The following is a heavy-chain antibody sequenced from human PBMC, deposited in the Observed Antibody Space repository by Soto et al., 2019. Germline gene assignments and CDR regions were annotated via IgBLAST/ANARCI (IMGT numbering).Heavy chain of an antibody. D-gene: IGHD3-16*01. CDR2: TYYRSKWYN. V-gene: IGHV6-1*01. CDR3: ARLIGNSWLDS. Sequence: SQSPSHTCAIPGDSVSSNSATWDWIRQSPSRGLEWLGRTYYRSKWYNDYAVSMKSRKHINPDTSNNQLTLQLNSVTPADTAVYYCARLIGNSWLDSWGQGTLVTVSS. J-gene: IGHJ5*01. CDR1: GDSVSSNSAT.